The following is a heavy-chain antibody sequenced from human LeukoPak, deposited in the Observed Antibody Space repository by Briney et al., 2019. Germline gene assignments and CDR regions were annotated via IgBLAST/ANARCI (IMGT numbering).Heavy chain of an antibody. J-gene: IGHJ4*02. V-gene: IGHV3-21*04. D-gene: IGHD6-6*01. Sequence: GGSLRLSCAASGFTFSSYSMNWVRQAPGKGLEWVSSISSSSSYIYYADSVKGRFTISRDDSKNTLYLQMNSLRAEDTAVYYCAKDYRNRPYSSSSQTSTFDYWGQGTLVTVSS. CDR1: GFTFSSYS. CDR2: ISSSSSYI. CDR3: AKDYRNRPYSSSSQTSTFDY.